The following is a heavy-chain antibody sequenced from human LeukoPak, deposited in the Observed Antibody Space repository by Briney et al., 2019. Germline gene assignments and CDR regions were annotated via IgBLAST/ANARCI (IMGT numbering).Heavy chain of an antibody. V-gene: IGHV4-34*01. Sequence: SETLALTCAVYGGSLSGHYWSWIRQSPGKGLEWIGDIHHDGRTKYSPSLKSRVSILLDTSKNEVSLRLTPVTAVDTALYFCAREPVPQDYGDTVNAYDLWGQGTMVIVSS. CDR1: GGSLSGHY. D-gene: IGHD4-17*01. CDR3: AREPVPQDYGDTVNAYDL. CDR2: IHHDGRT. J-gene: IGHJ3*01.